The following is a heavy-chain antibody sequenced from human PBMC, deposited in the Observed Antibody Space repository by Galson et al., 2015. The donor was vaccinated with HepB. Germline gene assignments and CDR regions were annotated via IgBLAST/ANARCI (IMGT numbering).Heavy chain of an antibody. J-gene: IGHJ3*02. CDR3: ARPYYYGSGSYFAFDI. Sequence: SVKVSCKASGYTFTSYGISWVRQAPGQGLEWMGWISAYNGNTNYAQKLQGRVTMTTDTSTSTAYMELRSLRSDDTAVYYCARPYYYGSGSYFAFDIWGQGTMVTVSS. D-gene: IGHD3-10*01. V-gene: IGHV1-18*04. CDR2: ISAYNGNT. CDR1: GYTFTSYG.